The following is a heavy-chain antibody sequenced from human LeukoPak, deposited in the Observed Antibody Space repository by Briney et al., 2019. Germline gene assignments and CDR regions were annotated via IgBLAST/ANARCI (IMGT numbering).Heavy chain of an antibody. CDR2: ISYDGSNK. CDR1: GFTFSTYA. CDR3: ARVGTVVHFDY. J-gene: IGHJ4*02. V-gene: IGHV3-30-3*01. Sequence: GGSLRLSCAASGFTFSTYAMHWVRQAPGKGLEGVAVISYDGSNKYYADSVKGRFTISRDNSKNTLYLQMNSLRAEDTAVYYCARVGTVVHFDYWGQGTLVTVSS. D-gene: IGHD4-23*01.